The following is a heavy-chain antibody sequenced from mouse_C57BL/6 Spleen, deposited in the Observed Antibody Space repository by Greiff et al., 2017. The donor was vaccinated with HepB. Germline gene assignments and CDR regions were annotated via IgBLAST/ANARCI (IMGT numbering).Heavy chain of an antibody. CDR2: IWSGGST. CDR3: ARNFLGYDYGPEAY. Sequence: QVQLKESGPGLVQPSQSLSITCTVSGFSLTSYGVHWVRQSPGKGLEWLGVIWSGGSTDYNAAFISRLSISKDNSKSQVFFKMNSLQADDTAIYYCARNFLGYDYGPEAYWGQGTLVTVSA. CDR1: GFSLTSYG. V-gene: IGHV2-2*01. D-gene: IGHD2-4*01. J-gene: IGHJ3*01.